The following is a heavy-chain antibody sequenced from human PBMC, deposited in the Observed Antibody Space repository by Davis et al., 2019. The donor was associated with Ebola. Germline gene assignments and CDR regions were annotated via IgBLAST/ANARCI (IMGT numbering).Heavy chain of an antibody. CDR3: ARATAATHIFDY. V-gene: IGHV1-8*01. CDR1: GYTFTSYD. Sequence: ASVKVSCKASGYTFTSYDINWVRQATGQGLEWMGWMKPNSGNTGYAQKFQGRVTMTRNTSISTAYMELSSLRSDDTAVYYCARATAATHIFDYWGQGTLVTVSS. D-gene: IGHD6-13*01. CDR2: MKPNSGNT. J-gene: IGHJ4*02.